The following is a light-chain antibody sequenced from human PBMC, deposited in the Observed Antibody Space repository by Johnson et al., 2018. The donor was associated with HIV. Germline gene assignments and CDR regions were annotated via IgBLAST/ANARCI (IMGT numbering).Light chain of an antibody. CDR1: SSNIGNNY. V-gene: IGLV1-51*02. CDR2: ENN. J-gene: IGLJ1*01. CDR3: GTWDSSLSAGV. Sequence: QSVLTQPPSVSAAPGQKVTISCSGSSSNIGNNYVSWYQQLPGTAPKLLIYENNKRPSGIPDRFSGSKSGTSATLGITGLQTGDEADYYCGTWDSSLSAGVFGTAPKVTVL.